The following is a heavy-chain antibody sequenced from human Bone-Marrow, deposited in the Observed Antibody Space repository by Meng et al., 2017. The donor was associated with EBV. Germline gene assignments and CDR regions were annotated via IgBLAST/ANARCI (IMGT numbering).Heavy chain of an antibody. CDR2: FLPTLGAP. CDR3: ASESGRGYTPDY. D-gene: IGHD3-10*01. V-gene: IGHV1-69*01. CDR1: GGPFRNYA. Sequence: VQWVQSACGEKKPGSSVKATCKTSGGPFRNYAVSWVRQAPGQGLEWLGGFLPTLGAPNYAQKFHGRVTITADESTSTHYMDLSSLRSDDTAVYYCASESGRGYTPDYWGQGTLVTVSS. J-gene: IGHJ4*02.